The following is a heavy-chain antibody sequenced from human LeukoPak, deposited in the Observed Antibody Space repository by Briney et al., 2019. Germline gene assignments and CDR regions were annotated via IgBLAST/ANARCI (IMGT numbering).Heavy chain of an antibody. V-gene: IGHV3-21*01. J-gene: IGHJ5*02. D-gene: IGHD4-17*01. Sequence: GSLRLSCAASGFTFSSYSMNWVRQAPGKGLEWVSSISSSSSYIYYADSVKGRFTISRDNAKNSLYLQMNSLRAEDTAVYYCAREMGATTVTAWGQGTLVTVSS. CDR2: ISSSSSYI. CDR1: GFTFSSYS. CDR3: AREMGATTVTA.